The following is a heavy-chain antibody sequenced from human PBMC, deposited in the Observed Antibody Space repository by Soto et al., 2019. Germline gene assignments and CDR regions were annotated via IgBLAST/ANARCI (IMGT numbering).Heavy chain of an antibody. V-gene: IGHV3-43*01. CDR2: ISWDGGST. D-gene: IGHD5-18*01. Sequence: PGGSLRLSCAASGFTFDDYTMHWVRQAPGKGLVWVSLISWDGGSTYYADSVKGRFTISRDNSKNSLYLQTNSLRTEDTALYYCAKDTEVRGYSYGAFDIWGQGTMVTVSS. CDR1: GFTFDDYT. J-gene: IGHJ3*02. CDR3: AKDTEVRGYSYGAFDI.